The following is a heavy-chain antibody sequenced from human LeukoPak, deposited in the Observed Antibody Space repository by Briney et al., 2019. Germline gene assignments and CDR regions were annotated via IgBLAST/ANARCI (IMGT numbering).Heavy chain of an antibody. CDR2: IYYSGST. CDR3: ARDGDYSSGWLDAFDI. J-gene: IGHJ3*02. CDR1: GGSISSYY. V-gene: IGHV4-59*01. D-gene: IGHD6-19*01. Sequence: SETLSLSCTVSGGSISSYYWSWIRQPPGKGLEWMGYIYYSGSTNYNPSLKSRVTISVDTSKNQFSLKLSSVTAADTAVYYCARDGDYSSGWLDAFDIWGQGTMVTVSS.